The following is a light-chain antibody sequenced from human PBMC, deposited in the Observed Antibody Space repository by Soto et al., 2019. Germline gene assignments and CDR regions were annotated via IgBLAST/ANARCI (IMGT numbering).Light chain of an antibody. CDR1: NSKIGAGYD. V-gene: IGLV1-40*01. CDR2: GNS. J-gene: IGLJ1*01. Sequence: SVLTQPPSVSGAPGQRVTISCTGSNSKIGAGYDVHWYQQLPGTAPKLLIYGNSNRPSGVPDRFSGSKSGTSASLAITGLQAEDEADYYCQSYESSLSGYVFGTGNKVTVL. CDR3: QSYESSLSGYV.